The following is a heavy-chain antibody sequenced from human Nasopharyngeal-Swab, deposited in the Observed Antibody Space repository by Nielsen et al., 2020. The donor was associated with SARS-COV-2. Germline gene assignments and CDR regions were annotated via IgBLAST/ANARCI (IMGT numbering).Heavy chain of an antibody. CDR3: ARVMVATTIWFDP. Sequence: SETLSLTCTVSGASFTSSDYYWGWIRQPPGKGLEWIGSVYFVGSPFYNPSLKSRVTISVDRSKKQFSLRLNSVTAADTAMYYCARVMVATTIWFDPWGQGTLVTVSS. CDR2: VYFVGSP. V-gene: IGHV4-39*07. CDR1: GASFTSSDYY. D-gene: IGHD2-15*01. J-gene: IGHJ5*02.